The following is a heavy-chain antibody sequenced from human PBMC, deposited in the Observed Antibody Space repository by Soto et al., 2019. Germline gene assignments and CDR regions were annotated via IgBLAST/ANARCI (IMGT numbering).Heavy chain of an antibody. CDR2: IYWDDDK. V-gene: IGHV2-5*02. J-gene: IGHJ4*02. CDR1: GFSLTSRPMG. D-gene: IGHD1-20*01. CDR3: AHRLGGYTWNDGYLDY. Sequence: QITLKASGPTLVTPTQTLTLTCSFSGFSLTSRPMGVGWIRQPPGKALEWLAVIYWDDDKRYSPALRSRLTITKDTSKKQVVLTVTNMDPVDTATYYCAHRLGGYTWNDGYLDYWGQGILVTVSS.